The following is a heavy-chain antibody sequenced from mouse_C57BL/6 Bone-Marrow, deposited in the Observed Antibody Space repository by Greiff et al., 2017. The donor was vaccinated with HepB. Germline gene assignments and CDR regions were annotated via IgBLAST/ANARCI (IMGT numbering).Heavy chain of an antibody. J-gene: IGHJ4*01. Sequence: DVHLVESGGDLVKPGGSLKLSCAASGFTFSSYGMSWVRQTPDKRLEWVATISSGGSYTYYPDSVKGRFTISRDNAKNTLYLQMSSLKSEDTAMYYCARLGYYTAMDYWGQGTSVTVSS. D-gene: IGHD2-3*01. CDR3: ARLGYYTAMDY. V-gene: IGHV5-6*01. CDR2: ISSGGSYT. CDR1: GFTFSSYG.